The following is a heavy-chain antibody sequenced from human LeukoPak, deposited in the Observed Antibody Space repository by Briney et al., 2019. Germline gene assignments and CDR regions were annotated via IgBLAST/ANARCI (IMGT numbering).Heavy chain of an antibody. D-gene: IGHD6-13*01. Sequence: GGSLRLSCAASGFTFSTYNMNWVRQAPGKGLEWVSSISISSTYIYYADSVKGRFTVSRDNAKNSLHLQMNSLRAEDTAVYYCARDLLEAKLVSYPYYYYMDVWGKGTTVTISS. CDR3: ARDLLEAKLVSYPYYYYMDV. J-gene: IGHJ6*03. V-gene: IGHV3-21*01. CDR2: ISISSTYI. CDR1: GFTFSTYN.